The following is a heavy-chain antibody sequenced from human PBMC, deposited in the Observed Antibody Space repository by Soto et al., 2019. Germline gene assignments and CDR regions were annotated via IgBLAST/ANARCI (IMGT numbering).Heavy chain of an antibody. Sequence: QVQLVQSGAEVKKPGASVKVSCKASGYTFTSYDINWVRQATGQGLEWMGWMNPNSGNTGYAQKFQGRVTMTRNTSISTAYRELSSLRSVDTAVYYCARVWYGSWLIDAFDIWGQGTMVTVSS. CDR3: ARVWYGSWLIDAFDI. V-gene: IGHV1-8*01. J-gene: IGHJ3*02. D-gene: IGHD6-13*01. CDR1: GYTFTSYD. CDR2: MNPNSGNT.